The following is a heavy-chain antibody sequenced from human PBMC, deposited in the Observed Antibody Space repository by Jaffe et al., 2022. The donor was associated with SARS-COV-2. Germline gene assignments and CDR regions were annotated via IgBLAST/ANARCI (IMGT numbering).Heavy chain of an antibody. CDR1: GFTFSSYS. J-gene: IGHJ5*02. D-gene: IGHD3-10*01. CDR3: ATWGRVRGVLTP. Sequence: EVQLVESGGGLVKPGGSLRLSCAASGFTFSSYSMNWVRQAPGKGLEWVSSISSSSSYIYYADSVKGRFTISRDNAKNSLYLQMNSLRAEDTAVYYCATWGRVRGVLTPWGQGTLVTVSS. V-gene: IGHV3-21*01. CDR2: ISSSSSYI.